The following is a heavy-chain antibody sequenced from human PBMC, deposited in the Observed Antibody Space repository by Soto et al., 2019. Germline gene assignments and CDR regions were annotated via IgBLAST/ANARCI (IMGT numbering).Heavy chain of an antibody. CDR1: GYTFTSYG. V-gene: IGHV1-18*01. J-gene: IGHJ4*02. CDR3: ARDLRGDCYYDY. CDR2: VSAYNGNT. D-gene: IGHD2-21*02. Sequence: ASVKVSCKASGYTFTSYGISWVRQAPGQGLEWMGWVSAYNGNTNYAQKLQGRVTMTTDTSTSTAYMELRSLRSDDTAVYYCARDLRGDCYYDYWGQGTLVTVSS.